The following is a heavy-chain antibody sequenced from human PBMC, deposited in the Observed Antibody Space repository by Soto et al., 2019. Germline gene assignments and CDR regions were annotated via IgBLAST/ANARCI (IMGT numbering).Heavy chain of an antibody. CDR3: ARDRGIAAAGRNWFDP. V-gene: IGHV4-59*01. CDR1: GGSISRYY. CDR2: IYYSGST. Sequence: SETLSLTCTVSGGSISRYYWSWSRQPPGKGLEWIGYIYYSGSTNYNPSLKSRVTISVDTSKNQFSLKLSSVTAADTAVYYCARDRGIAAAGRNWFDPWGQGTLVTVSS. J-gene: IGHJ5*02. D-gene: IGHD6-13*01.